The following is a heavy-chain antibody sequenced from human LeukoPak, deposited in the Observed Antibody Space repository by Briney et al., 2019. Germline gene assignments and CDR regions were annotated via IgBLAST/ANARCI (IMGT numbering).Heavy chain of an antibody. D-gene: IGHD4-23*01. CDR3: ARVNGGNSGNDWFDP. CDR1: GGSISSYY. CDR2: IYYSGST. Sequence: SETLSLTCTVSGGSISSYYWSWIRQPPGKGLEWIGYIYYSGSTNYNPSLKSRVTISVDTSKNQSSLKLSSVTAADTAVYYCARVNGGNSGNDWFDPWGQGTLVTVSS. V-gene: IGHV4-59*01. J-gene: IGHJ5*02.